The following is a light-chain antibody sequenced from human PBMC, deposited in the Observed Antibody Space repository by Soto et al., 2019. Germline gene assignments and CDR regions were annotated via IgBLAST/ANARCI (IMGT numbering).Light chain of an antibody. J-gene: IGKJ2*01. V-gene: IGKV3-20*01. CDR3: HHFGSSPPAFT. CDR2: GAS. Sequence: ESMLTQSPGTLSLSPGERATLACRASQSVSTRYLAWYQQKPGQAPRLLIYGASIRATGIPDRFSGSGSGTDFTLTISRLEPEDFAVYYCHHFGSSPPAFTFGQGTKLEI. CDR1: QSVSTRY.